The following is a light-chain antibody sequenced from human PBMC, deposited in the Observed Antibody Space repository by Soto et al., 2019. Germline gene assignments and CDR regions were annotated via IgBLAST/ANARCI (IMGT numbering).Light chain of an antibody. Sequence: QTVVTQEPSFSVSPGGTVTLTCGLSSGSVSTSYYPSWYQQTPGQAPRTLIYSTNTRSSGVPDRFSGSILGNKAALTITGAQADDESDYYCVLYMGRGTWVFGGGPSSPS. J-gene: IGLJ3*02. CDR1: SGSVSTSYY. V-gene: IGLV8-61*01. CDR2: STN. CDR3: VLYMGRGTWV.